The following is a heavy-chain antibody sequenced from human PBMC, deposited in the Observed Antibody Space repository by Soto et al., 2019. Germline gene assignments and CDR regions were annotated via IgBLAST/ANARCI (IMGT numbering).Heavy chain of an antibody. CDR3: ARRGGGSYLDFDY. Sequence: SETLSLTCTVSGGSISSSDYYWGWIRQPPGKGLEWIGSIYYSGSTYYSPSLKSRVTISVDTSKNQFSPKLGSVTAADTAVYYCARRGGGSYLDFDYWGQGTLVTVSS. CDR2: IYYSGST. V-gene: IGHV4-39*01. J-gene: IGHJ4*02. CDR1: GGSISSSDYY. D-gene: IGHD1-26*01.